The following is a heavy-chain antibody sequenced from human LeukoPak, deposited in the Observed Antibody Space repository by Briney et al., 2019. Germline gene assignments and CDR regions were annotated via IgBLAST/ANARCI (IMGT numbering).Heavy chain of an antibody. CDR1: GYTFTSYA. V-gene: IGHV1-3*01. Sequence: GASVKVSCKASGYTFTSYAMHWVRQAPGQRLEWMGWINAGNGNTKYSQKFQGRVTITRDTSASTAYMELSSLRSEDTAVYYCARSGGYSGYDLGDYWGQGTLVTVSS. CDR2: INAGNGNT. J-gene: IGHJ4*02. D-gene: IGHD5-12*01. CDR3: ARSGGYSGYDLGDY.